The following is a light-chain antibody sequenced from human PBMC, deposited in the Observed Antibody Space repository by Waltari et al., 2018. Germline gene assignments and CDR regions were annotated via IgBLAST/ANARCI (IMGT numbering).Light chain of an antibody. J-gene: IGKJ4*01. CDR3: QQYGSSPGLT. CDR2: GAS. V-gene: IGKV3-20*01. Sequence: EVVLTQSPGTLSLSPGERATLSCRASQSVSSTSLAWYQQKPGQAPRLLIYGASRRATGIPDRFSGSGSGTDFTLTISRLEPEDFAVYYCQQYGSSPGLTFGGGTKVEIK. CDR1: QSVSSTS.